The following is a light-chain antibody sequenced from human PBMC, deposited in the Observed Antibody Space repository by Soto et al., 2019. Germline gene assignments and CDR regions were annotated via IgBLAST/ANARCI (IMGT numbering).Light chain of an antibody. CDR2: DVS. CDR3: SSYTSSSTLLYV. Sequence: QSALTQPASVSGSPGQSITISCTGTSSDVGGYNYVSWYQQHPGKAPKLMIYDVSNRPSGVSNRLSGFKSGNTASLTSSGLQAEDEADYYCSSYTSSSTLLYVFGTGTKLTVL. J-gene: IGLJ1*01. V-gene: IGLV2-14*01. CDR1: SSDVGGYNY.